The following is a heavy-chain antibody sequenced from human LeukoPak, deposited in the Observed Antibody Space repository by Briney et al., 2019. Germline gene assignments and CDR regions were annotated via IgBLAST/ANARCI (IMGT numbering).Heavy chain of an antibody. CDR2: IYHSGST. V-gene: IGHV4-30-2*01. Sequence: PSQTLSLTCTVSGGSISSGGYYWSWIRQPPGKGLEWIGYIYHSGSTYYNPSLKSRVTISVDRSKNQFSLRLSSVTAADTAVYYCARHKYLQRGFDPWGQGTLVTVSS. CDR1: GGSISSGGYY. J-gene: IGHJ5*02. D-gene: IGHD6-6*01. CDR3: ARHKYLQRGFDP.